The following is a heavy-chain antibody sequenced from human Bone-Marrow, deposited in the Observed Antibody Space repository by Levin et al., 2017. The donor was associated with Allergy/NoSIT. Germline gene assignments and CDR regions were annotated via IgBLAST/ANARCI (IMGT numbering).Heavy chain of an antibody. CDR2: ISYDGSNK. CDR3: AKVPEPDMITFGGVTDFDY. CDR1: GFTFSSSG. V-gene: IGHV3-30*18. Sequence: LSLPCAASGFTFSSSGMHWVRQAPGKGLEWVAVISYDGSNKYYADSVKGRFTISRDNSKNTLYLQMNSLRAEDTAVYYCAKVPEPDMITFGGVTDFDYWGQGTLVTVSS. D-gene: IGHD3-16*01. J-gene: IGHJ4*02.